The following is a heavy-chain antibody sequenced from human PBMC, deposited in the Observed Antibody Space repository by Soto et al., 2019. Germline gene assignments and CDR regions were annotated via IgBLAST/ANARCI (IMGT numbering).Heavy chain of an antibody. CDR3: ARDYYDSSGYGWFDP. CDR2: IYYSGST. D-gene: IGHD3-22*01. J-gene: IGHJ5*02. V-gene: IGHV4-31*03. CDR1: GGSISSGGYY. Sequence: QVQLQESGPGLVKPSQTLSLTCTVSGGSISSGGYYWRWIRQHPGKGLEWIGYIYYSGSTYYNPSLKSRVTISVDTSKNQFSLKLSSVTAADTAVYYCARDYYDSSGYGWFDPWGQGTLVTVSS.